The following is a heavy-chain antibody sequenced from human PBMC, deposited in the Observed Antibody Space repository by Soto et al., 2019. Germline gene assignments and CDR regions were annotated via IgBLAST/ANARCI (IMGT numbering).Heavy chain of an antibody. CDR2: IIPILGIA. J-gene: IGHJ6*02. D-gene: IGHD2-21*02. CDR1: GGTFSSYT. Sequence: QVQLVQSGAEVKKPGASVKVSCKASGGTFSSYTISWVRQAHGQWLEWMGRIIPILGIANYAQKFQGRVTITANKSTSTAYMELSSLRSEDTAVYYCARDKPTCGGDCILAGMDVWGQGTTVTVSS. CDR3: ARDKPTCGGDCILAGMDV. V-gene: IGHV1-69*08.